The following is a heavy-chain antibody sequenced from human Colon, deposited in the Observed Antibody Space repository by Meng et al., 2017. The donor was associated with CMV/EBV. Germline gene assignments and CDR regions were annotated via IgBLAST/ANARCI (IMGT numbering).Heavy chain of an antibody. CDR1: GFTFSSYA. V-gene: IGHV3-30-3*01. CDR3: ARDNGGYGDDGCYYSYGMDV. Sequence: GESLKISCAASGFTFSSYAMNWVRQAPGKGLEWVAVISYDGSNKYYADSVKGRFTISRDNSKNTLYLQMNSLRAEDTAVYYCARDNGGYGDDGCYYSYGMDVWGQGTTVTVSS. D-gene: IGHD4-17*01. J-gene: IGHJ6*02. CDR2: ISYDGSNK.